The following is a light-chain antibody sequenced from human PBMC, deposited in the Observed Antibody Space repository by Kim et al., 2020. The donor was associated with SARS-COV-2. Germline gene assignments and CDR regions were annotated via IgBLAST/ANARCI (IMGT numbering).Light chain of an antibody. CDR1: SLGCKS. CDR3: QVWDSTIDHRVV. Sequence: PGKSARSSCGGDSLGCKSVHWYHQKPGQAPVLVISYDGNRPSGIPERVSGSNSGNTATLTIGRVEAGNEADYYCQVWDSTIDHRVVFGGGTQLTVL. V-gene: IGLV3-21*04. J-gene: IGLJ3*02. CDR2: YDG.